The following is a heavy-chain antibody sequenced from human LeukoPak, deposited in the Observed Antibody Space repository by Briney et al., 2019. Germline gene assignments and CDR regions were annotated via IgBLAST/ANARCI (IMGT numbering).Heavy chain of an antibody. Sequence: SETLSLTCTVSGGSISSYYWSWIRQPPGKGLEWIGYIYYSGSTNYNPSLKSRVTISVDTSKNQFSLKLSSVTAADTAVYYCARVSKGVDYYCFDYWGQGTLVTVSS. CDR2: IYYSGST. CDR3: ARVSKGVDYYCFDY. CDR1: GGSISSYY. J-gene: IGHJ4*02. D-gene: IGHD5-12*01. V-gene: IGHV4-59*01.